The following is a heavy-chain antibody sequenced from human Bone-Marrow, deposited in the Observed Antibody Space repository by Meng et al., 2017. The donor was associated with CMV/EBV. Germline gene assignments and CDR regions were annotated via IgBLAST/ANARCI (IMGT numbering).Heavy chain of an antibody. CDR1: GFTFSSYA. CDR3: AKDSAVGPPGY. V-gene: IGHV3-23*03. D-gene: IGHD1-26*01. J-gene: IGHJ4*02. CDR2: IYSGGSST. Sequence: GESLKISCAASGFTFSSYAMSWVRQAPGKGLEWVSVIYSGGSSTYYADSVKGRFTISRDNSKNTLYLQMNSLRAEDTAVYDCAKDSAVGPPGYWGQGTLVTVSS.